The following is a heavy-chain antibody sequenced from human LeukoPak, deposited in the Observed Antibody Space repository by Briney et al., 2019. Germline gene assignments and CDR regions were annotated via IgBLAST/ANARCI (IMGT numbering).Heavy chain of an antibody. CDR1: GFTFDDYT. CDR2: ISWDGGST. Sequence: GGSLRLSCAASGFTFDDYTMHWVRQAPGKGLEWVSLISWDGGSTYYADSVKGRFTISRDNAKNSLYLQMNSLRAEDTAVYYCARNDWLNYYYYYGMDVWGQGTTVTVSS. D-gene: IGHD2-21*01. J-gene: IGHJ6*02. CDR3: ARNDWLNYYYYYGMDV. V-gene: IGHV3-43*01.